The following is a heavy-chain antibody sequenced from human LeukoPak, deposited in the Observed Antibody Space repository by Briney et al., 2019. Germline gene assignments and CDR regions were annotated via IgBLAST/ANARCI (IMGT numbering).Heavy chain of an antibody. V-gene: IGHV4-31*03. D-gene: IGHD3-10*01. Sequence: SQTLSLTCTVSGGSISSGGYYWNWIRQHPGKGLEWIGYIYYSGSTYYNPSLKSRVTISVDTSKNQFSLKLSSVTAADTAVYYCARFIYGSGRLANEPTNYYFDYWGQGTLVTVSS. CDR3: ARFIYGSGRLANEPTNYYFDY. J-gene: IGHJ4*02. CDR2: IYYSGST. CDR1: GGSISSGGYY.